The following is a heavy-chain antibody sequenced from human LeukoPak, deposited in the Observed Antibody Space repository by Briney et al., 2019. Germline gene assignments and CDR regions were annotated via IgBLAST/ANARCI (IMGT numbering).Heavy chain of an antibody. D-gene: IGHD3-9*01. CDR3: AVDRLTGYYAFDQ. CDR2: INTNTGNP. Sequence: ASVKVSCKASGYTFTSYAMNWVRQAPGQGLEWMGWINTNTGNPTYAQGFTGRSVFSLDTSVSTAYLQISSLKAADTAVYYCAVDRLTGYYAFDQWGQGTLVTVSS. J-gene: IGHJ4*02. CDR1: GYTFTSYA. V-gene: IGHV7-4-1*02.